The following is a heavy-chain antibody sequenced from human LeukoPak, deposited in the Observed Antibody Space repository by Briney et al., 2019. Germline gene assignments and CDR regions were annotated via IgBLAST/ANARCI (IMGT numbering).Heavy chain of an antibody. D-gene: IGHD4-17*01. J-gene: IGHJ4*02. CDR1: GGSFSGYY. Sequence: PSETLSLTCAVYGGSFSGYYWSWIRQPPGKGLEWIGEINHSGSTNYNPSLKSRVTISVDTSKNQFSLKLSSVTAADTAVYYCGRYGANAGAYWGQGTLVTVSS. CDR2: INHSGST. CDR3: GRYGANAGAY. V-gene: IGHV4-34*01.